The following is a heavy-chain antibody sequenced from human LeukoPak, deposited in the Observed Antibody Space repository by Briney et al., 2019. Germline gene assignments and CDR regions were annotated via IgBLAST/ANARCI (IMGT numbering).Heavy chain of an antibody. CDR3: ARGDFWSGQQLDY. CDR2: IHYSGST. V-gene: IGHV4-39*01. J-gene: IGHJ4*02. CDR1: GGSISSSTYY. D-gene: IGHD3-3*01. Sequence: SETLSLTCTVSGGSISSSTYYWAWIRQPPGKGLEWIGSIHYSGSTYYNPSLKSRVTISVDTPKNQFSLKLSSVTAADTAVYYCARGDFWSGQQLDYWGQGTLVTVSS.